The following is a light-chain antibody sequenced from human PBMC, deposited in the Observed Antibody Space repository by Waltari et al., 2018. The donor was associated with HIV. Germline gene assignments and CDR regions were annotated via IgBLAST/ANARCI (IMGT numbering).Light chain of an antibody. CDR3: CSYAGSYIHVV. Sequence: QSALTQPRSVSGSPGQSVTISCTGTSSDVGGYNYVSWSQQHPGKAPKLMIYDVSKRPSGVPDRFSGSKSGNTASLTISGLQAEDEADYYCCSYAGSYIHVVFGGGTKLTVL. V-gene: IGLV2-11*01. CDR1: SSDVGGYNY. CDR2: DVS. J-gene: IGLJ2*01.